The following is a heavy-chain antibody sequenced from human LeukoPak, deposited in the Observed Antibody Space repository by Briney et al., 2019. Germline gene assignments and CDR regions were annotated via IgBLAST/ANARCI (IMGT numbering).Heavy chain of an antibody. D-gene: IGHD2-15*01. CDR3: ARVVVAATNNWFDP. V-gene: IGHV1-18*01. J-gene: IGHJ5*02. Sequence: ASVKVSCKASGYIFSTYGISWLRQAPGQGLEWMGWISAYNGNTNYAQKLQGRVTMTTDTSTSTAYMELRSLRSDDTAVYYCARVVVAATNNWFDPWGQGTLVTVSS. CDR1: GYIFSTYG. CDR2: ISAYNGNT.